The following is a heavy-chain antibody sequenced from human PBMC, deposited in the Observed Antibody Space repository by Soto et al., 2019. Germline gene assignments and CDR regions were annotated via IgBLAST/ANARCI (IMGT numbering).Heavy chain of an antibody. V-gene: IGHV3-30*18. CDR2: ISDDGSNK. CDR1: GFTFSSYG. Sequence: ESGGGVVQPGRSLRLSCAASGFTFSSYGMHWVRQAPGKGLEWVAVISDDGSNKYYGESVNDRYTISRDTSKNTLFLQMNSLRAEDMAVYYCAKSPNYDTHTFDYWGQGTLVTVSS. D-gene: IGHD3-22*01. CDR3: AKSPNYDTHTFDY. J-gene: IGHJ4*02.